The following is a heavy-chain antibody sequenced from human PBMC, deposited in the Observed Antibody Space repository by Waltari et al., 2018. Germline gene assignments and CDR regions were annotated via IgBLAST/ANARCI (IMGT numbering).Heavy chain of an antibody. J-gene: IGHJ3*01. V-gene: IGHV4-39*01. CDR2: VFYSGTT. CDR3: ATYIGASVGTAAFDV. CDR1: GVSITSNRNY. D-gene: IGHD5-12*01. Sequence: QLQLQESGPRLVRPSETLSLICRVSGVSITSNRNYWAWIRQSPGQGLEWIGTVFYSGTTYISPSLKSRVSVSRDTSKNQVSMILGSVTAADMAVYYCATYIGASVGTAAFDVWGQGTMVTVSS.